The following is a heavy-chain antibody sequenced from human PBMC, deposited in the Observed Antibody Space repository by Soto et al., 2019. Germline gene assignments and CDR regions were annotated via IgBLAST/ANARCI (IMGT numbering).Heavy chain of an antibody. J-gene: IGHJ4*02. Sequence: GSLRLSCAASGFIVSSNYMTWVRQAPGKGLEWVSIIYSGGSTYYADSVKGRFIISRDNSKSTLYLQVNSLRAEDTAVYYCATADRRYTYGFDYWGQGT. CDR1: GFIVSSNY. CDR3: ATADRRYTYGFDY. V-gene: IGHV3-66*01. CDR2: IYSGGST. D-gene: IGHD5-18*01.